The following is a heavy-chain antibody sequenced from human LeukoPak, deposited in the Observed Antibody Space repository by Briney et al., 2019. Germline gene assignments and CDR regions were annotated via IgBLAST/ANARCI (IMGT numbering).Heavy chain of an antibody. CDR2: IYTSGST. V-gene: IGHV4-4*07. Sequence: SETLSLTCTVSGGSISSYYWSWIRQPAGKGLEWIGRIYTSGSTNYNTSLKSRVTMSVDTSKNQFSLKLSSVTAADTAVYYCARDRYEMVRGVIRIDYYYYGMDVWGQGTTVTVSS. CDR1: GGSISSYY. D-gene: IGHD3-10*01. J-gene: IGHJ6*02. CDR3: ARDRYEMVRGVIRIDYYYYGMDV.